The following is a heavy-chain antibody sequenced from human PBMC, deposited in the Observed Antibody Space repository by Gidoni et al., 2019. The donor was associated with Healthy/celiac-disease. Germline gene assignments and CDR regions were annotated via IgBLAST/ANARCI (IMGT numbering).Heavy chain of an antibody. Sequence: EVQLLESGGGSVPPGGSLRLSCAASGFTFSSYAMSWVRQAPGKGLEWVSAISGSGGSTYYADSVKGRFTISRDNSKNTLYLQMNSLRAEDTAVYYCAKVGGIVGATPFDYWGQGTLVTVSS. J-gene: IGHJ4*02. CDR2: ISGSGGST. CDR1: GFTFSSYA. V-gene: IGHV3-23*01. CDR3: AKVGGIVGATPFDY. D-gene: IGHD1-26*01.